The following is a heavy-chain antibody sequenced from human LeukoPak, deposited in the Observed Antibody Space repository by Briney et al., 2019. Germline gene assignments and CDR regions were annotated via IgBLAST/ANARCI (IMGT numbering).Heavy chain of an antibody. V-gene: IGHV3-30*02. D-gene: IGHD3-22*01. CDR3: AKEAVYDSSGYYLSNWFDP. CDR1: GFTFSGYG. CDR2: IRYDGSNK. Sequence: PGGSLRLSCAASGFTFSGYGMHWVRQAPGKGLEWVAFIRYDGSNKYYADSVKGRFTISRDNSKNTLYLQMNSLRAEDTAVYYCAKEAVYDSSGYYLSNWFDPWGQGTLVTVSS. J-gene: IGHJ5*02.